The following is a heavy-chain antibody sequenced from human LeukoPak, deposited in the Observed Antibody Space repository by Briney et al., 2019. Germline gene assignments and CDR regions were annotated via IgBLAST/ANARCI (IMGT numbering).Heavy chain of an antibody. CDR2: FDPEDGET. Sequence: ASVKVSCKVSGYTLTELSTHWVRQAPGKGLEWMGGFDPEDGETIYAQKFQGRVTMTEDTSTDTAYMELSSLRSEDTAVYYCATARHSSGYYPFDYWGQGTLVTVSS. V-gene: IGHV1-24*01. CDR1: GYTLTELS. CDR3: ATARHSSGYYPFDY. J-gene: IGHJ4*02. D-gene: IGHD3-22*01.